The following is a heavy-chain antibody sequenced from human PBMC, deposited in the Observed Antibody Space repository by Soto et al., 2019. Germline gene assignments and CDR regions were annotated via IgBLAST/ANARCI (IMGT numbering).Heavy chain of an antibody. J-gene: IGHJ6*02. V-gene: IGHV3-7*01. D-gene: IGHD5-12*01. CDR3: ARDPNIVATITAIYYYYGMDV. CDR2: IKQDGSEK. CDR1: GFTFSSYW. Sequence: PGGSLRLSCAASGFTFSSYWMSWVRQAPGKGLEWVANIKQDGSEKYYVDSVKGRFTISRDNAKNSLCLQMNSLRAEDTAVYYCARDPNIVATITAIYYYYGMDVWGQGTTVTVSS.